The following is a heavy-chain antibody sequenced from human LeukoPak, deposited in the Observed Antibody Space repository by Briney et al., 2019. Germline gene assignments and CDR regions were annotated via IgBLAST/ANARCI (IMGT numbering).Heavy chain of an antibody. CDR2: IYYSGST. CDR3: ARVRGPPYYFDY. V-gene: IGHV4-59*01. CDR1: GGSISSYY. J-gene: IGHJ4*02. D-gene: IGHD3-10*01. Sequence: SETLSLTCTVSGGSISSYYWSWIRQPPGKGLEWIGYIYYSGSTNYNPSLKSRVTISVDTSKNQFSLKLSSVTAADTAVYYCARVRGPPYYFDYWGQGTLVTVSS.